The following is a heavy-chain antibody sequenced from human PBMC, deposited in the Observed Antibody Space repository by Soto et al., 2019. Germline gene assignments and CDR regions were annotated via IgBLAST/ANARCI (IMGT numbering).Heavy chain of an antibody. V-gene: IGHV3-15*01. Sequence: PGGSLRLSCGASGFTFSNAWMIWVRQAPGKGLEWVGRIKSKTDGGTTDYAAPVKGRFTISRDDSKNTLYLQMNSLKTEDTAVYYCTTDLYYDSSGHRFDYWGQGTLVTVSS. CDR3: TTDLYYDSSGHRFDY. J-gene: IGHJ4*02. CDR1: GFTFSNAW. D-gene: IGHD3-22*01. CDR2: IKSKTDGGTT.